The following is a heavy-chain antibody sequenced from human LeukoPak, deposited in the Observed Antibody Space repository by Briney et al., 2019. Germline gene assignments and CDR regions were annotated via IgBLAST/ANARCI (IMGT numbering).Heavy chain of an antibody. CDR1: GGSISSYY. J-gene: IGHJ6*03. CDR2: IYYSGST. Sequence: SETLSLTCTVSGGSISSYYWSWIRQPPAKGLEWIGYIYYSGSTNYNPSLKSRVTISVDTSKNQFSLKLSSVTAADTAVYYCARVKDPGGYYYYYYMDVWGKGTTVTVSS. D-gene: IGHD3-16*01. V-gene: IGHV4-59*01. CDR3: ARVKDPGGYYYYYYMDV.